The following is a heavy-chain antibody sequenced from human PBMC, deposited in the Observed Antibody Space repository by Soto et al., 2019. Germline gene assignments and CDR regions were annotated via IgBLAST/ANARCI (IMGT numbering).Heavy chain of an antibody. CDR1: GYTFTSYG. CDR2: ISAYNGNT. V-gene: IGHV1-18*01. Sequence: ASVKVSCKASGYTFTSYGISWVRQAPGQGLEWMGWISAYNGNTNYAQKLQGRVTMTTDTSTSTAYMELRSLRSDDTAVYYCARDPLLWFESYYYYGMDVWGQGTTVTVSS. J-gene: IGHJ6*02. CDR3: ARDPLLWFESYYYYGMDV. D-gene: IGHD3-10*01.